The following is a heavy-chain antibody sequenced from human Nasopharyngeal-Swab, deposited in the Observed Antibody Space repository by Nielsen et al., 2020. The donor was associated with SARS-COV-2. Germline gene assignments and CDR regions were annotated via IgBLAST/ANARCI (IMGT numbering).Heavy chain of an antibody. CDR3: ARRSSGWGSYFDY. D-gene: IGHD6-19*01. CDR1: GFTFSNYD. J-gene: IGHJ4*02. Sequence: GEFLKISCAASGFTFSNYDMNWVRQAPGKGLECLSYISSTSGTMYYTDSVKGRFTISRDNAKNSLYLQMNSLRAEDTAVYYCARRSSGWGSYFDYWGQGTLVTVSS. CDR2: ISSTSGTM. V-gene: IGHV3-48*04.